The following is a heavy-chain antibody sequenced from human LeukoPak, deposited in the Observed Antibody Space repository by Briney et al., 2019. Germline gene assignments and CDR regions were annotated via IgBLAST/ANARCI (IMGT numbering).Heavy chain of an antibody. CDR2: INHSGIT. D-gene: IGHD2-8*01. V-gene: IGHV4-34*01. CDR1: GGSFSGYY. CDR3: ARDPGYCTNGLCDY. J-gene: IGHJ4*02. Sequence: SETLSLTCAVYGGSFSGYYWSWIRQPPGKGLEWIGEINHSGITNYNPSLKSRVTIPVDTSKNQFSLKLSPVTAADTAVYYCARDPGYCTNGLCDYWGQGTLVTVSS.